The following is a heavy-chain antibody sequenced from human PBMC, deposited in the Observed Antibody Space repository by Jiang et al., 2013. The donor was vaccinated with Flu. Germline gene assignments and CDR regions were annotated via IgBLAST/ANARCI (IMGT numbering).Heavy chain of an antibody. Sequence: SGPGLVKPSQTLSVTCAVSGVSISSGGDYWIWIRQHPGKGLEWIGYLYYSEGLYYNPSLRSRVTSSFDASKNQFSLQLRSVTAADTATYYCAHGDNSPGRFDSWGQG. D-gene: IGHD5-24*01. CDR2: LYYSEGL. V-gene: IGHV4-31*11. J-gene: IGHJ4*02. CDR1: GVSISSGGDY. CDR3: AHGDNSPGRFDS.